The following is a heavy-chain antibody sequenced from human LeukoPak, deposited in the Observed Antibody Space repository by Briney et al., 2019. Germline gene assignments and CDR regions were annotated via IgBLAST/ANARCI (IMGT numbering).Heavy chain of an antibody. CDR3: ARVRHYGSGSYDY. CDR1: GFTFSSYW. J-gene: IGHJ4*02. Sequence: GGSLRLSCAASGFTFSSYWMSWVRQAPGKGLEWVANIKQDGSEKYYVDSVKGRFTISRDNAKNSLYLQMNSLRAEDTAVYYCARVRHYGSGSYDYWGQGTLVTVSS. CDR2: IKQDGSEK. D-gene: IGHD3-10*01. V-gene: IGHV3-7*01.